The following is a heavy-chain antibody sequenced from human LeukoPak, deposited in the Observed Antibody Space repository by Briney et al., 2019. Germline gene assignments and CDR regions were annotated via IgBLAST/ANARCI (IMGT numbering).Heavy chain of an antibody. Sequence: PSETLSLTCTVSGGSISSYYWSWLRQPPGKGLEWIGYIYYSGSTNYNPSLKSRVTISVDTSKNQFSLKLSSVTAADTAVYYCARDKGIVVVPATNTNYYYYYGMDVWGQGATVTVSS. CDR1: GGSISSYY. CDR3: ARDKGIVVVPATNTNYYYYYGMDV. D-gene: IGHD2-2*01. V-gene: IGHV4-59*01. J-gene: IGHJ6*02. CDR2: IYYSGST.